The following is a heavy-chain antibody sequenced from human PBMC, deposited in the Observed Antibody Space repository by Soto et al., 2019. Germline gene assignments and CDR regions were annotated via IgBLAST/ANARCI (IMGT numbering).Heavy chain of an antibody. CDR2: IWYDGSNK. CDR1: GFTFSSYG. V-gene: IGHV3-33*01. CDR3: ARVRATVTTFAWDFDY. J-gene: IGHJ4*02. Sequence: QVQLVESGGGVVQPGRSLRLSCAASGFTFSSYGMHWVRQAPGKGLEWVAVIWYDGSNKYYADSVKGRFTISRDNSKNTLSLQMNSLSAEDTAVYYCARVRATVTTFAWDFDYWGQGTLVTVSS. D-gene: IGHD4-17*01.